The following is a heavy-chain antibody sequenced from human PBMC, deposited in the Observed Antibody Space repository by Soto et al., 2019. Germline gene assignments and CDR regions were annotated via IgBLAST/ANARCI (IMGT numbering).Heavy chain of an antibody. V-gene: IGHV3-21*01. J-gene: IGHJ5*02. CDR3: ARGAGAVAIGYNWFDP. Sequence: EVQLVESGGGLVKPGGSLRLSCAASGFTFSTYSMNWVRQAPGKGLAWVSSISSSSSNIYYADSVKGRFTISRDNAKNSLYLQMNSLRAENTAVYYCARGAGAVAIGYNWFDPWGQGTLVTVSS. CDR2: ISSSSSNI. CDR1: GFTFSTYS. D-gene: IGHD6-19*01.